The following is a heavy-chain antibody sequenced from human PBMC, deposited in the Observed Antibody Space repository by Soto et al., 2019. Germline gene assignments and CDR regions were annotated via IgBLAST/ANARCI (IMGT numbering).Heavy chain of an antibody. Sequence: EVQLVESGGGLVQPGGSLKLSCAASGFTFSASAMHWVRQASGKGLEWVGRIRSKANSDAIAYAASVKGRFTISRDXSTXTAYLQMNSLKTEDTAVYYCVRYCSGGSCPDAFDIWGQGTMVTVSS. J-gene: IGHJ3*02. CDR3: VRYCSGGSCPDAFDI. CDR1: GFTFSASA. CDR2: IRSKANSDAI. D-gene: IGHD2-15*01. V-gene: IGHV3-73*02.